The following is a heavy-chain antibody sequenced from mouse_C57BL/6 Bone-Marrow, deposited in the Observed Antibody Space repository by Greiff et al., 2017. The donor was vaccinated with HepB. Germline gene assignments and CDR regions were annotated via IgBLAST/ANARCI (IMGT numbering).Heavy chain of an antibody. Sequence: QVQLQQPGAELVMPGASVKLSCKASGYTFTSYWMHWVKQRPGQGLEWIGEIDPSDSYTNYKQKFKGKSTLTVDKSSSTAYMQLSSLTSEDSAVYYCAREVYYDYDGFAYWGQGTLVTVSA. CDR2: IDPSDSYT. CDR3: AREVYYDYDGFAY. D-gene: IGHD2-4*01. V-gene: IGHV1-69*01. J-gene: IGHJ3*01. CDR1: GYTFTSYW.